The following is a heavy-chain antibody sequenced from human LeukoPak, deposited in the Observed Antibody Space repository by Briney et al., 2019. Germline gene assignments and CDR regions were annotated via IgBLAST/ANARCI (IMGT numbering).Heavy chain of an antibody. V-gene: IGHV3-74*01. Sequence: GGSLRLSCAASGFTFSNYWMHWVRQAPGKGLVWVSRINSDGINTSYADSVKGRFTISRDNAKNTLYLQMNSLKTEDTAVYYCTQYTYGFFQYWGQGTLVTVSS. J-gene: IGHJ4*02. D-gene: IGHD5-18*01. CDR1: GFTFSNYW. CDR2: INSDGINT. CDR3: TQYTYGFFQY.